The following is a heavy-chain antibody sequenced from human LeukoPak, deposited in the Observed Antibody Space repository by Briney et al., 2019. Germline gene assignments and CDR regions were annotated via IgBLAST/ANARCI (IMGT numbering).Heavy chain of an antibody. J-gene: IGHJ4*02. D-gene: IGHD3-22*01. V-gene: IGHV3-73*01. CDR1: GFTFSGSA. CDR3: TRHVPDYYDSSGYSY. Sequence: GGSLRLSCAASGFTFSGSAMHWVRQASGKGLEWVGRIRSKANSYATAYAASVKGRFTISRDDSKNTAYLQMNSLKTEDTAVYYCTRHVPDYYDSSGYSYWGQGTLVTVSS. CDR2: IRSKANSYAT.